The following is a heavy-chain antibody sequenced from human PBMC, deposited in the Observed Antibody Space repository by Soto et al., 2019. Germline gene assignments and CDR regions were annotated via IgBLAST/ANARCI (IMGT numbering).Heavy chain of an antibody. D-gene: IGHD3-22*01. Sequence: ASVKVSCKASGGTFSSYAISWVRQAPGQGLEWMGGIIPIFGTANYAQKFQGRVTITADESTSTAYMELSILRSEDTAVYYCASPLTYYYDSSGYYSFDYWGQGTLVTVSS. V-gene: IGHV1-69*01. CDR1: GGTFSSYA. J-gene: IGHJ4*02. CDR2: IIPIFGTA. CDR3: ASPLTYYYDSSGYYSFDY.